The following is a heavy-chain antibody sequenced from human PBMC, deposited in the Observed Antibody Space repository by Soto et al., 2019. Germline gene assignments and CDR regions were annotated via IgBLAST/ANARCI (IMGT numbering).Heavy chain of an antibody. CDR3: AKDSPEMGSGGGLGT. CDR2: MSFDGHYK. J-gene: IGHJ5*02. V-gene: IGHV3-30*18. D-gene: IGHD2-15*01. CDR1: RVSVKNYV. Sequence: CVGLCCAACRVSVKNYVMHVSLQDPGKGLEWVAVMSFDGHYKYYADSVKGRFTISRDNSNNTLFLQMDSLRSEDTAVYYCAKDSPEMGSGGGLGTSGQRTLVTVSS.